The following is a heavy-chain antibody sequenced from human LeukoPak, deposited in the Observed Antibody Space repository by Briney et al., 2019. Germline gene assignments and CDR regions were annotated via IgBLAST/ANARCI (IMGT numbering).Heavy chain of an antibody. V-gene: IGHV3-21*01. Sequence: PGGSLRLSCAASEFTFSSYYMSWVRQAPGKGLEWVSSISTSSSYIYYADSVKGRFTFSRDNARNSLYLQMNSLRAEDTAVYYCARDYYYDDSGYFDYWGQGTLVTVSS. J-gene: IGHJ4*02. CDR2: ISTSSSYI. CDR3: ARDYYYDDSGYFDY. CDR1: EFTFSSYY. D-gene: IGHD3-22*01.